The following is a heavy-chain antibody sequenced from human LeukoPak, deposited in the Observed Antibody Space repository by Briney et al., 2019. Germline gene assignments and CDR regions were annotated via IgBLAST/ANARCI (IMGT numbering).Heavy chain of an antibody. D-gene: IGHD3-22*01. CDR2: ISYSGRT. V-gene: IGHV4-31*03. J-gene: IGHJ4*02. Sequence: AQTLSLTCTVSGGTISSGGYYWSRIRQHPGKHLEWIGYISYSGRTSYNPSLKSRVTISVDTSKHQFSLQLSSVTAADTAVYYCARGALTYYYDRSYFDYWGQGTLVTVSS. CDR3: ARGALTYYYDRSYFDY. CDR1: GGTISSGGYY.